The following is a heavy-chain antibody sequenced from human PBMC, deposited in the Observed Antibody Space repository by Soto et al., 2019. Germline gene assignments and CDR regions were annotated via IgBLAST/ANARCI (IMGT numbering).Heavy chain of an antibody. J-gene: IGHJ3*01. CDR2: MYRGGGA. CDR1: GLSVSNSD. V-gene: IGHV3-66*01. Sequence: GGSLRLSCAASGLSVSNSDMSWVRQAPGRTLEWVSDMYRGGGANYADSVKGRFTISRDNSKNSLYLQMDSLRGEDTAVYYCATISNWNVRAFDGWGQGTMVTVSS. D-gene: IGHD1-20*01. CDR3: ATISNWNVRAFDG.